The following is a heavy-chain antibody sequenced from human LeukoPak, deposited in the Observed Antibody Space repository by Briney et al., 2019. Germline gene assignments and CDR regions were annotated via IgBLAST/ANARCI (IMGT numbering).Heavy chain of an antibody. CDR2: ISGSGGSS. CDR1: GFTFSSYA. V-gene: IGHV3-23*01. CDR3: AKLLVITTYFDY. J-gene: IGHJ4*02. D-gene: IGHD3-22*01. Sequence: GGSLRLSCAASGFTFSSYAMSWVRQAPGKGLEWVSAISGSGGSSYYADSVKGRFTISRDNSKNTLYLQMNSLRAEDTAVYYCAKLLVITTYFDYWGQGTLVTVSS.